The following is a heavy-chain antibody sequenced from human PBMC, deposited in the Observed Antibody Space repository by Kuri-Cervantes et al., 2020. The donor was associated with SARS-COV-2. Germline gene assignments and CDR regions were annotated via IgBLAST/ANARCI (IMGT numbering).Heavy chain of an antibody. CDR2: INPSGGST. CDR3: ATVPASFGAVTTLDY. D-gene: IGHD3-3*01. J-gene: IGHJ4*02. V-gene: IGHV1-46*01. Sequence: ASVKVSCKASGYTFTSYYMHWVRQAPGQGLEWMGIINPSGGSTSYAQKFQGRVTMTEDTSTDTAYMELSSLRSEDTAVYYCATVPASFGAVTTLDYWGQGTLVTVSS. CDR1: GYTFTSYY.